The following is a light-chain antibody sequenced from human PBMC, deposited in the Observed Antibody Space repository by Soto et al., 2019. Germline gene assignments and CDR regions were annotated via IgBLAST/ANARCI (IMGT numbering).Light chain of an antibody. CDR3: RSYTTSNTRQIV. CDR1: SSDVGGYNY. Sequence: QSALTQPASVSGSPGQSITISCTGTSSDVGGYNYVSWYQHHPGKAPKIIIYDVTNRPSVVSNPFSGSKSGNTASLTISGLQPEDEADYYCRSYTTSNTRQIVFGTGTKVTVL. CDR2: DVT. J-gene: IGLJ1*01. V-gene: IGLV2-14*03.